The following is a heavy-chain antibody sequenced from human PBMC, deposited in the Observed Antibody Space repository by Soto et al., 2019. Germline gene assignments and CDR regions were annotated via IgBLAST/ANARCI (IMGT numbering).Heavy chain of an antibody. D-gene: IGHD2-21*01. J-gene: IGHJ6*02. CDR2: INPSGGST. V-gene: IGHV1-46*01. Sequence: ASVKVSCKASGYTFTNCYMHWVRQAPGQGLEWMGVINPSGGSTTYAQKFQGRVTMTRDTSTSTVYMELSSLISEDTTEYYCAREASKYSGMDVWGQGTTVTAP. CDR3: AREASKYSGMDV. CDR1: GYTFTNCY.